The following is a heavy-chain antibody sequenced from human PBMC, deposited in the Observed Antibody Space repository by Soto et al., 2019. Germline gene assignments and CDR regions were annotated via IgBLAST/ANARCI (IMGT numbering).Heavy chain of an antibody. CDR1: GYTFTSYY. Sequence: ASVKVSCKASGYTFTSYYMHWVRQAPGQGLEWMGIINPSGGSTSYAQKFQGRVTMTRDTSTSTVYMELSSLRSEDTAVYYCARAAYDFWSGYYTGPFDYWGQGTLVTVSS. CDR3: ARAAYDFWSGYYTGPFDY. CDR2: INPSGGST. D-gene: IGHD3-3*01. J-gene: IGHJ4*02. V-gene: IGHV1-46*01.